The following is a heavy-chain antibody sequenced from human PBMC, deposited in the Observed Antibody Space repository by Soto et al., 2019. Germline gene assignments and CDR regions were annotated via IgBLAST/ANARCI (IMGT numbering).Heavy chain of an antibody. CDR3: ARDASYYSLWSGYYPSRNGMDV. Sequence: QVQVVESGGGVVQPGRSLRLSCAASGFTFSSFGMHWVLQAPGKGLEWVSLIWYDGSKKAYGDSVKGRFTISRDNSRNTVYLQMNRLRADDTAVYYCARDASYYSLWSGYYPSRNGMDVWGQGTTVTVSS. CDR1: GFTFSSFG. V-gene: IGHV3-33*01. D-gene: IGHD3-3*01. CDR2: IWYDGSKK. J-gene: IGHJ6*02.